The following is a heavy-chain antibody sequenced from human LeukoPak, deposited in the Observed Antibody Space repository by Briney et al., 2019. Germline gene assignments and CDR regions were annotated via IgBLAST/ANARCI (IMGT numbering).Heavy chain of an antibody. CDR3: ARAVAARSSY. Sequence: PGGSLRLSCAASGFTLSSYWMGWVRQAPGKGLEWVANINQDGSQKYYVDSVEGRFTISRDNAKNSLYLQMNSLRAEDTAVYYCARAVAARSSYWGQGTLVTVSS. D-gene: IGHD6-6*01. J-gene: IGHJ4*02. CDR1: GFTLSSYW. CDR2: INQDGSQK. V-gene: IGHV3-7*01.